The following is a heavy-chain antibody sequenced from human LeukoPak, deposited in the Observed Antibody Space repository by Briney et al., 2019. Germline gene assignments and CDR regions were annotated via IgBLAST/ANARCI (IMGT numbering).Heavy chain of an antibody. J-gene: IGHJ4*02. CDR2: LRVSGGST. CDR3: AKGRGDYSAYYFDS. V-gene: IGHV3-23*01. D-gene: IGHD4-11*01. Sequence: PGESLRLSCAASGFTFSTYPMSWVRQAPGMGPEWVSSLRVSGGSTYYADSVKGRFAISRDNSKNTLHLQMNSLRVDDTAVYYCAKGRGDYSAYYFDSWGQGILVTVSS. CDR1: GFTFSTYP.